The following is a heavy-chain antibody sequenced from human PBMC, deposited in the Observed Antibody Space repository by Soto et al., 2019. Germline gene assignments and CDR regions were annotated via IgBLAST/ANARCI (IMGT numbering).Heavy chain of an antibody. Sequence: QVHLVESGGGVVQPGRSLRLSCAASGFSFSNHAMHWLRQAPGEGLEWVAVISNDGSNKFFADSVKGRFFISRDNSNNTLFLEMDSLRPEDTAVYYCARGQQGNDYWGQGSLV. J-gene: IGHJ4*02. D-gene: IGHD6-13*01. CDR3: ARGQQGNDY. CDR2: ISNDGSNK. V-gene: IGHV3-30-3*01. CDR1: GFSFSNHA.